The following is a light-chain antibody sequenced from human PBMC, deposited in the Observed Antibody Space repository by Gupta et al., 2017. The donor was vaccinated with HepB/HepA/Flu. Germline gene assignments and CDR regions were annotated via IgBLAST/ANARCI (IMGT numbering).Light chain of an antibody. J-gene: IGLJ3*02. CDR2: DVT. Sequence: QSALTQPRSVSGSPGQSVTISCTGTSSDVGSYNFVSWYQQHPGKAPKLMIYDVTNRPSGVPDRFSGSKSVNTASLTISGLQAEDEADYYCCSYAGSYTWLFGGGTKLTVL. CDR1: SSDVGSYNF. V-gene: IGLV2-11*01. CDR3: CSYAGSYTWL.